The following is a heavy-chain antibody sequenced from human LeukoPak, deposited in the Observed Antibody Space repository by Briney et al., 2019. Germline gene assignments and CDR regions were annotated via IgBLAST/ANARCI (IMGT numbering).Heavy chain of an antibody. Sequence: GGSLRLSCAASGFTFSSYEMNWVRQAPGKGLEWVSYISSSGSTIYYADSVKGRFTISRDNAKNSLYLQMNSLRAEDTAVYYCARESRFYDFWSGRRIFDYRGQGTLVTVSS. V-gene: IGHV3-48*03. CDR1: GFTFSSYE. CDR3: ARESRFYDFWSGRRIFDY. D-gene: IGHD3-3*01. CDR2: ISSSGSTI. J-gene: IGHJ4*02.